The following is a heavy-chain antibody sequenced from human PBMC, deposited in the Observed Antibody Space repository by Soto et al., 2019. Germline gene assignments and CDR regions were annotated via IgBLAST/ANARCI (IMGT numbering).Heavy chain of an antibody. CDR1: GYTFTSYG. J-gene: IGHJ3*02. CDR3: ARDHDILKGASGGWHDVFDI. V-gene: IGHV1-18*01. Sequence: ASVKVSCKASGYTFTSYGISWVRQAPGQGLEWMGWISAYNGNTNYAQKLQGRVTMTTDTSTSTAYMELRSLRSDDTAVYYCARDHDILKGASGGWHDVFDIWGQGTLVTGSS. CDR2: ISAYNGNT. D-gene: IGHD6-25*01.